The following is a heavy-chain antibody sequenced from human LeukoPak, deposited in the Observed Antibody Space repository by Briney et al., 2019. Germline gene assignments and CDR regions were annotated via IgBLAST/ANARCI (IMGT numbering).Heavy chain of an antibody. V-gene: IGHV4-39*01. D-gene: IGHD2-2*01. CDR2: IYYSGST. CDR1: GGSISSSSYY. Sequence: PSETLSLTCTVSGGSISSSSYYWGWIRQPPGKGLEWIGSIYYSGSTYYNPSLKSRVTISVDTSKNQFSLKLSSVTAADTAVYYYASQARYCSSTSCYFTLLHHLLFDYWGQGTLVTVSS. CDR3: ASQARYCSSTSCYFTLLHHLLFDY. J-gene: IGHJ4*02.